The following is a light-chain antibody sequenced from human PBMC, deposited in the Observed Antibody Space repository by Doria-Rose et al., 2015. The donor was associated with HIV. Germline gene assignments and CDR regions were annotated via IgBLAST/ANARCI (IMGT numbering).Light chain of an antibody. Sequence: VLTQPPESLGMPLGERATLNCKSNQSLLYTSKNYLAWYQQKPGQPPKLLIYWASTRQSGVPARFSGIGSGTDFTLTISSLEAEDVAVYYCQQYYDTPSFGPGTTVDIK. CDR2: WAS. CDR3: QQYYDTPS. CDR1: QSLLYTSKNY. J-gene: IGKJ3*01. V-gene: IGKV4-1*01.